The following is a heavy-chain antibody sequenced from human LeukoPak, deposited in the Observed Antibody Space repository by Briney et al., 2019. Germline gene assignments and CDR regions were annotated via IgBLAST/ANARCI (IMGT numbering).Heavy chain of an antibody. CDR1: GFTFSSHN. V-gene: IGHV3-21*01. J-gene: IGHJ4*02. CDR2: ISGRGNYI. Sequence: PGGSLRLSCAASGFTFSSHNMNWVRQAPGKGLEWVSPISGRGNYIFYADSVKGRFTISRDSAKNSLSLQMNSLRAEDTAVYYCAKDQGFDYYDSSGYYLDYWGQGTLVTVPS. CDR3: AKDQGFDYYDSSGYYLDY. D-gene: IGHD3-22*01.